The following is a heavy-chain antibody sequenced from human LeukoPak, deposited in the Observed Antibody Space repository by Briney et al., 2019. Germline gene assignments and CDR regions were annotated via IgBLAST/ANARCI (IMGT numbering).Heavy chain of an antibody. CDR1: GYTFTGYY. V-gene: IGHV1-2*02. J-gene: IGHJ5*02. CDR2: INPNSGGT. Sequence: GASVKVSCKASGYTFTGYYMHWVRQAPGHGLEWMGWINPNSGGTSYAQKFKGRVTMNRDTSISTAYMELSRLRSDDTAVYYCARDSESRDGYKGNWFDPWGQGALVTVSS. D-gene: IGHD5-24*01. CDR3: ARDSESRDGYKGNWFDP.